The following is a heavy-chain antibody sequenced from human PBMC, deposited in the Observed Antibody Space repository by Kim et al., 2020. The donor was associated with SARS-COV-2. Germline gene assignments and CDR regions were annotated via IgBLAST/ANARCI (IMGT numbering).Heavy chain of an antibody. CDR3: AKIGEWLLLTGAFDI. CDR1: GFTFSSYG. V-gene: IGHV3-30*18. Sequence: GGSLRLSCAASGFTFSSYGMHWVRQAPGKGLEWVAVISYDGSNKYYADSVKGRFTISIDNSKNTLYLQMNSLRAEDTAVYYCAKIGEWLLLTGAFDIWGQGTMVTVSS. D-gene: IGHD3-22*01. CDR2: ISYDGSNK. J-gene: IGHJ3*02.